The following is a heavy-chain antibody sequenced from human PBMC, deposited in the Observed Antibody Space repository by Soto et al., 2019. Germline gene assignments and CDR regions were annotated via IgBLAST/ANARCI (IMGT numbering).Heavy chain of an antibody. CDR2: MNPNSGNT. CDR3: ARVIVKDCSGGSCRAFDI. CDR1: GYTFTSYD. J-gene: IGHJ3*02. Sequence: ASVKVSCKASGYTFTSYDINWVRQATGQGLEWMGWMNPNSGNTGYAQKFQGRVTMTRNTSISTAYMELSSLRSEDTAVYYCARVIVKDCSGGSCRAFDIWGQGTMVIVSS. V-gene: IGHV1-8*01. D-gene: IGHD2-15*01.